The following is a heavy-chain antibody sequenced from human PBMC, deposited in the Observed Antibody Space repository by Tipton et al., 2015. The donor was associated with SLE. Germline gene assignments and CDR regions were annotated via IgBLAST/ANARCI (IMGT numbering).Heavy chain of an antibody. CDR2: LYYSGNT. D-gene: IGHD2-8*01. CDR3: ARGYCSDGVCYGFGFFDY. CDR1: GGSIRSSRHF. J-gene: IGHJ4*02. Sequence: TLSLTCTVSGGSIRSSRHFWGWIRQPPGKGLEWIGVLYYSGNTYYNPSIKSPVTLSIDTSKNQFSLKMRSVTAADTAVYFCARGYCSDGVCYGFGFFDYWGQGNLVTVSS. V-gene: IGHV4-39*07.